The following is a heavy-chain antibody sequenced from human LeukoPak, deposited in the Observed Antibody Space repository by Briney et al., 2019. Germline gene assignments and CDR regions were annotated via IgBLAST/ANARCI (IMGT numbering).Heavy chain of an antibody. J-gene: IGHJ4*02. CDR1: GFTFSRYG. Sequence: GRSLRLACAASGFTFSRYGMHWIRQAPGKGLEWVAVISDDGNKKYYADSVEGRFTISRDKSKDTVYLQMNSLRAEDTAVYYCAKDSRHYYFDYWGQGTPVTVSS. CDR3: AKDSRHYYFDY. D-gene: IGHD3-3*02. CDR2: ISDDGNKK. V-gene: IGHV3-30*18.